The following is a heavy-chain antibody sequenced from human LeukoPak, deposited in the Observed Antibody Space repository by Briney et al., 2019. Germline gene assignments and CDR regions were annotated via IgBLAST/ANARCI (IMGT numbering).Heavy chain of an antibody. CDR1: GFTVSSHY. J-gene: IGHJ3*02. D-gene: IGHD6-19*01. CDR2: IHSGGST. V-gene: IGHV3-66*02. Sequence: PGGSLRLSCAASGFTVSSHYMSWVRQAPGKGLEGVSVIHSGGSTYHADSVKGRFTISSDSSKNTVYLQMNSMRVEDTAVYYCASLAGDIWGQGTMVTVSS. CDR3: ASLAGDI.